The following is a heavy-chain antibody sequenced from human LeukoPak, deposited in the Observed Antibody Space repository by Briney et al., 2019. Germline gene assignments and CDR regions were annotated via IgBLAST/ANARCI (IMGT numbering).Heavy chain of an antibody. V-gene: IGHV1-8*03. Sequence: ASVKVSCKASGYTFTSYDINWVRQATGQGLEWMGWMNPNSGNTGYAQKFQGRVTITRNTSISTAYMELSSLRSEDTAVYYCARVDPPYGDYVSPLWDAFDIWGQGTMVTVSS. D-gene: IGHD4-17*01. CDR3: ARVDPPYGDYVSPLWDAFDI. J-gene: IGHJ3*02. CDR1: GYTFTSYD. CDR2: MNPNSGNT.